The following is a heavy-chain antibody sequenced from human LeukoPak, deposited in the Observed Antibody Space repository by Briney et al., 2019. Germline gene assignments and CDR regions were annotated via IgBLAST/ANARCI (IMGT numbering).Heavy chain of an antibody. V-gene: IGHV1-18*01. Sequence: GASVKVSCKASGYTCTMYGISWVRQAPGQGLQWLGWISPHNGNTNYAQDLQGRVTMTTDASTSTAYLELRSLRSDDTATYYCARDLNYVTLGYDILADVGYYFDYWGQGSLVTVSS. D-gene: IGHD3-9*01. CDR1: GYTCTMYG. CDR3: ARDLNYVTLGYDILADVGYYFDY. CDR2: ISPHNGNT. J-gene: IGHJ4*02.